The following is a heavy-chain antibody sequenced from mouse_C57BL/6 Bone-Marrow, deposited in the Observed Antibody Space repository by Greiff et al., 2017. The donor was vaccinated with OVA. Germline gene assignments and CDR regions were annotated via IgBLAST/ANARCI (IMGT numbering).Heavy chain of an antibody. CDR3: ARDYGSSLFAY. CDR1: GYSITSGYY. D-gene: IGHD1-1*01. V-gene: IGHV3-6*01. J-gene: IGHJ3*01. CDR2: ISYDGSN. Sequence: LEESGPGLVKPSQSLSLTCSVTGYSITSGYYWNWIRQFPGNKLEWMGYISYDGSNNYNPSLKNRISITRDTSKNQFFLKLNSVTTEDTATYYCARDYGSSLFAYWGQGTLVTVSA.